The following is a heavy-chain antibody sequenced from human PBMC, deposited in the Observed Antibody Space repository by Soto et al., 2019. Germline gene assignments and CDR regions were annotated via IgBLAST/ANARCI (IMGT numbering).Heavy chain of an antibody. J-gene: IGHJ4*02. D-gene: IGHD6-6*01. CDR2: ISASGGST. CDR1: GFTFSSYA. CDR3: VTRRTYSSSTKTFDY. Sequence: EVQLLESGGGLVQPGGSLRLSCAASGFTFSSYAMSWVRQAPGKGLEWVSTISASGGSTYHGDSVKGRFTISRDNSKNTLYLQMNSLRAEDTAVYYCVTRRTYSSSTKTFDYWGQGTLVTVSS. V-gene: IGHV3-23*01.